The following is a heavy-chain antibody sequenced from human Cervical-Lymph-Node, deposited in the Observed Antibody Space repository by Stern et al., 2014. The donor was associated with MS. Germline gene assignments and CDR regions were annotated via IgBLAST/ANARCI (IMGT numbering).Heavy chain of an antibody. CDR3: ARGRGISRVSDS. CDR1: GGSISTYY. V-gene: IGHV4-59*01. J-gene: IGHJ4*02. CDR2: IFYKGRT. Sequence: QLQLQESGPGLVKPSETLSLTCTASGGSISTYYWSWIRQSPEKGLEWIGYIFYKGRTNYNPSLKSRVTISVDTSINQFSLNVSSVTAADTAVYYCARGRGISRVSDSWGQGTLVTVSS. D-gene: IGHD2/OR15-2a*01.